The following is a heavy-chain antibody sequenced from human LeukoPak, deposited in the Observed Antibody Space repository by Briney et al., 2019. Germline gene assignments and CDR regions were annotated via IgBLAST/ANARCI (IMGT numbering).Heavy chain of an antibody. Sequence: PGGSLRLSCAASGFTVSSNYMSWVRQAPGKGLEWVSVTYSNGRTYYADSVKGRFTISRDISKNTLYLQMNSLRAEDTAVYYCARDPSPGNYYDSSGYFDYWGQGTLVTVSS. V-gene: IGHV3-53*01. CDR3: ARDPSPGNYYDSSGYFDY. J-gene: IGHJ4*02. CDR1: GFTVSSNY. CDR2: TYSNGRT. D-gene: IGHD3-22*01.